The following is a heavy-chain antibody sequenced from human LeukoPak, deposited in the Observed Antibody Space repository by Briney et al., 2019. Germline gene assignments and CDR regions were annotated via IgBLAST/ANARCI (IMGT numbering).Heavy chain of an antibody. CDR2: INPNSGGT. J-gene: IGHJ6*03. V-gene: IGHV1-2*02. Sequence: ASVKVSCKASGYTFTGYHMHWVRQAPGQGLEWMGWINPNSGGTNYAQKFQGRVTMTRDTSISTAYMELSRLRSDDTAVYYCARGIPTDYYYYYYMDVWGKGTTVTISS. CDR1: GYTFTGYH. D-gene: IGHD5-18*01. CDR3: ARGIPTDYYYYYYMDV.